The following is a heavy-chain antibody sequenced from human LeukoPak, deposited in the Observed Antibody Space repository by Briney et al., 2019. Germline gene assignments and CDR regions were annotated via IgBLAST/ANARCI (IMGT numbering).Heavy chain of an antibody. CDR2: ISYDGSNK. CDR1: GFTFSSYA. CDR3: ARFGIGQLVPVLAFDY. Sequence: PGGSLRLSCAASGFTFSSYAMHWVRQAPGKGLEWVAVISYDGSNKYYADSVKGRFTISRDNSKNTLYLQMNSLRAEDTAVYYCARFGIGQLVPVLAFDYWGQGTLVTVSS. J-gene: IGHJ4*02. V-gene: IGHV3-30-3*01. D-gene: IGHD6-6*01.